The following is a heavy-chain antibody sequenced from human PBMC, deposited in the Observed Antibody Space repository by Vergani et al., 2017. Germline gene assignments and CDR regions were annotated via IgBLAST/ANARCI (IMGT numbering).Heavy chain of an antibody. CDR3: ARDAGLVPMYWNFDL. Sequence: QVQLQESGPGLVKPSQTLSLTCTVSGGSISSGSYYWSWIRQPAGKGLEWIGRIYTSGSTNYNPSLKSRVTMSVDTSKNQFSLKLSSVTAADTAVYYCARDAGLVPMYWNFDLWGRGTLVTVSS. CDR2: IYTSGST. J-gene: IGHJ2*01. D-gene: IGHD3/OR15-3a*01. V-gene: IGHV4-61*02. CDR1: GGSISSGSYY.